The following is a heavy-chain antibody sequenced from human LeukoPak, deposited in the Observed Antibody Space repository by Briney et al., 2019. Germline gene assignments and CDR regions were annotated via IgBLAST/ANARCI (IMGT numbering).Heavy chain of an antibody. V-gene: IGHV1-2*02. J-gene: IGHJ5*01. CDR1: GYTFTGYY. Sequence: ASVKVSCKASGYTFTGYYMHWVRQAPGQGLEWMGWINPNSGGTNYAQKFQGRVTMTRDTSISTAYMELSRLRSDDTAVYYCARATYYYDSSGYSSWDHGTLVTVSS. D-gene: IGHD3-22*01. CDR2: INPNSGGT. CDR3: ARATYYYDSSGYSS.